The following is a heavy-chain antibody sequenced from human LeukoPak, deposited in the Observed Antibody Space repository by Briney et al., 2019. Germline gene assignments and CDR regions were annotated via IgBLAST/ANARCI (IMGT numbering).Heavy chain of an antibody. CDR1: GGSISSGGYY. D-gene: IGHD3-22*01. J-gene: IGHJ4*02. Sequence: PSETLSLACTASGGSISSGGYYWSGIRQPPGKGVEWIGYIYHSGSTYYNPSLKSRVTISVDRSKNQFSLKLSSVTAADTAVYYCARGEYYYVSSGYYAFDYWRQGTLVTVSS. CDR2: IYHSGST. V-gene: IGHV4-30-2*01. CDR3: ARGEYYYVSSGYYAFDY.